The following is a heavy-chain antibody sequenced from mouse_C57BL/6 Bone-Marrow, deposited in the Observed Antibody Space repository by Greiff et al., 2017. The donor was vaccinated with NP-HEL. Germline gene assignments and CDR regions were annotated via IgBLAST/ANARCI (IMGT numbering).Heavy chain of an antibody. CDR1: EYEFPSHD. CDR3: ARDGWYFDV. D-gene: IGHD2-3*01. V-gene: IGHV5-2*01. CDR2: INSDSGST. J-gene: IGHJ1*03. Sequence: DVHLVESGGGLVQPGESLKLSCESNEYEFPSHDMSWVRKTPGKRLELVAAINSDSGSTYSPDTIERRFIFSRDNSKNTLYLQMSSMRSEDTGVYYCARDGWYFDVWGTGTTVTVSA.